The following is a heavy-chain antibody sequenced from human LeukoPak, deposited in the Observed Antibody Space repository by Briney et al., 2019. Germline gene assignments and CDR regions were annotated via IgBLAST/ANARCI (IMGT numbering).Heavy chain of an antibody. J-gene: IGHJ4*02. D-gene: IGHD3-9*01. CDR3: ARNDILTGYYYYFDY. CDR1: GFTFSSYS. V-gene: IGHV3-21*01. CDR2: ISSSSSYI. Sequence: GGSLRPSCAASGFTFSSYSMNWVRQAPGKGLEWVSSISSSSSYIYYADSVKGRFTISRDNAKNSLYLQMNSLRAEDTAVYYCARNDILTGYYYYFDYWGQGTLVTVSS.